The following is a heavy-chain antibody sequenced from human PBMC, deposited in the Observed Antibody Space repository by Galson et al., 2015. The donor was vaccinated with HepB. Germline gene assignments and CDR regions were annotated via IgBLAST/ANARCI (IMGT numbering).Heavy chain of an antibody. Sequence: PALVKPTQTLTLTCTLSGFSINTYGVSLCWVRQPPGKALECLARIDSDDDEYYNPSLQTRLTISKDTSKNQVVLRMTNVDPVDTATYSCERKKDLPGDLDSDVLDLWGQGAMVTVSS. J-gene: IGHJ3*01. CDR1: GFSINTYGVS. V-gene: IGHV2-70*11. CDR2: IDSDDDE. CDR3: ERKKDLPGDLDSDVLDL. D-gene: IGHD2-21*01.